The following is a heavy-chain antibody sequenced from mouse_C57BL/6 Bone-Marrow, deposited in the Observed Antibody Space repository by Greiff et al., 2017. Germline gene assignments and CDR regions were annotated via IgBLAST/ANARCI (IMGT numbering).Heavy chain of an antibody. CDR3: ARFDGNHWYFDV. D-gene: IGHD2-1*01. Sequence: VKLMESGAELVKPGASVKISCKASGYAFSSYWMNWVKQRPGKGLEWIGQIYPGDGDPNYNGKLQGKATLTADKYSSTAYMQLSSLNSEDTAVYCCARFDGNHWYFDVWGTGTTVTVSS. CDR2: IYPGDGDP. J-gene: IGHJ1*03. CDR1: GYAFSSYW. V-gene: IGHV1-80*01.